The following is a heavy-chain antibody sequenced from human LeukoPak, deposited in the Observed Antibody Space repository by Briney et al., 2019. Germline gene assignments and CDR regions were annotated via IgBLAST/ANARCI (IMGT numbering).Heavy chain of an antibody. V-gene: IGHV4-59*01. CDR2: IYYSGST. CDR3: ARGETAAPPLDY. Sequence: PSKTLSLTCTVSGGSISSYYWSWIRQPPGKGLEWIGYIYYSGSTNYNPSLKSRVTISVDTSKNQFSLKLSSVTAADTAVYYCARGETAAPPLDYWGQGTLVTVSS. CDR1: GGSISSYY. D-gene: IGHD6-6*01. J-gene: IGHJ4*02.